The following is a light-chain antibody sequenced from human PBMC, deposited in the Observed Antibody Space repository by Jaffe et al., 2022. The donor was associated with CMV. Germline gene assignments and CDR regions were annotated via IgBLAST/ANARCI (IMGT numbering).Light chain of an antibody. CDR3: QVWDINSDHWV. V-gene: IGLV3-21*04. CDR1: DIGTKS. CDR2: YDS. Sequence: SYVLAQTPSVSVAPGKTARITCGGSDIGTKSVHWYQQRPGQAPVLVISYDSDRPSGIPERFSGSNSGNTATLTISRVEAGDEADYYCQVWDINSDHWVFGGGTKLSVL. J-gene: IGLJ3*02.